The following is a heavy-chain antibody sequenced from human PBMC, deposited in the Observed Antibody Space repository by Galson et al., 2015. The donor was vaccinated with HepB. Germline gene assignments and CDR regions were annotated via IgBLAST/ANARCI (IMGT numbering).Heavy chain of an antibody. D-gene: IGHD2-2*01. J-gene: IGHJ2*01. CDR2: ISSNGGST. V-gene: IGHV3-64D*06. CDR3: VKDHFVVVPAAMYFDL. CDR1: GFTFSSYA. Sequence: SLRLSCAASGFTFSSYAMRWVRQAPGKGLEYVSAISSNGGSTYYADSVKGRFTISRDNSKNTLYLQMSSLRAEDTAVYYCVKDHFVVVPAAMYFDLWGRGTLVTVSS.